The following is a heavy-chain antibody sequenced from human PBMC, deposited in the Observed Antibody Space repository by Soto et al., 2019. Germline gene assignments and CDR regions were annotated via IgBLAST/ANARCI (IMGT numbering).Heavy chain of an antibody. D-gene: IGHD2-2*01. Sequence: ASVKVSCKASGYTFTSYDINWVRQATGQGLEWMGWMNPNSGNTGYAQKFQGRVTMTRNTSISTAYMELSSLRSEDTAVYYCARAPGSVPAPPARKNYYYSSSGAVGGKGT. CDR1: GYTFTSYD. V-gene: IGHV1-8*01. J-gene: IGHJ6*03. CDR2: MNPNSGNT. CDR3: ARAPGSVPAPPARKNYYYSSSGAV.